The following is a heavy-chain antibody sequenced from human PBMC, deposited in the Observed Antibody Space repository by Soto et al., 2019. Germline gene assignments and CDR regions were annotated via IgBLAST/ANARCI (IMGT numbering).Heavy chain of an antibody. Sequence: PGGSLRLSCAASGFTFSSYAMHWVRQAPGKGLEWVAVISYDGSNKYYADSVKGRFTISRDNSKNTLYLQMNSLRAEDTAVYYCARDQDGDYFILLFVYWGQGTLVTVSS. V-gene: IGHV3-30-3*01. CDR3: ARDQDGDYFILLFVY. D-gene: IGHD4-17*01. CDR2: ISYDGSNK. J-gene: IGHJ4*02. CDR1: GFTFSSYA.